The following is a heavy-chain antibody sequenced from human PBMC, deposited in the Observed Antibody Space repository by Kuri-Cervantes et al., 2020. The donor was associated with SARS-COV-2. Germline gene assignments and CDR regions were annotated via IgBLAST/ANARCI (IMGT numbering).Heavy chain of an antibody. V-gene: IGHV3-21*04. CDR3: ARTGVGREIDY. Sequence: ETLSLTCAASGFTFSSYSMNWVRQAPGKWMEWVSSISSSSSYIYYADYVKGRFTISRDNAKYSLCLQMNGLRAEDTAVYYCARTGVGREIDYWGQGTLVTVSS. J-gene: IGHJ4*02. D-gene: IGHD3-3*01. CDR1: GFTFSSYS. CDR2: ISSSSSYI.